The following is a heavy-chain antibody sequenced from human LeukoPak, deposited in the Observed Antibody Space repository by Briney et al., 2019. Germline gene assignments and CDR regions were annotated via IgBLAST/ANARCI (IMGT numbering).Heavy chain of an antibody. V-gene: IGHV1-2*04. D-gene: IGHD3-22*01. J-gene: IGHJ4*02. CDR2: INPNSGGT. CDR1: GYNFISYG. CDR3: ARGRGSGSENDY. Sequence: ASVKVSCKASGYNFISYGISWVRQAPGQGLGWMGWINPNSGGTNYAQKFQGWVTMTRDTSVSTAYMELGRLRSDDTAVYYCARGRGSGSENDYWGQGTLVTVSS.